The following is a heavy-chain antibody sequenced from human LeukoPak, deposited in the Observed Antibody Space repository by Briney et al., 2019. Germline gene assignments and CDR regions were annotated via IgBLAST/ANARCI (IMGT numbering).Heavy chain of an antibody. CDR2: INPNSGGT. V-gene: IGHV1-2*02. D-gene: IGHD6-6*01. Sequence: ASVKVSCKASGYTFTGYYMHWVRQAPGQGLEWMGWINPNSGGTNYAQKFQERVTITRDMSTSTAYMELRSLRSEDTAVYYCAAGASSSSGDYWGQGTLVTVSS. CDR3: AAGASSSSGDY. CDR1: GYTFTGYY. J-gene: IGHJ4*02.